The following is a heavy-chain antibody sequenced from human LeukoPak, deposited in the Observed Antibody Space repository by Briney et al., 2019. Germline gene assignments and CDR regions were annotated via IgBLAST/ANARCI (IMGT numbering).Heavy chain of an antibody. D-gene: IGHD2-2*01. CDR2: VTSSGDTT. CDR3: ARIRFDCGTASCSKGVSMWFDP. CDR1: GFIFSDNF. J-gene: IGHJ5*02. Sequence: GGSLRLSCAGSGFIFSDNFMTWMRQAPGKGPELVSYVTSSGDTTYYADSVKGRFTISRDNVKNSLSLQMKSLRAEDTAMYFCARIRFDCGTASCSKGVSMWFDPWGQGTLVTVSS. V-gene: IGHV3-11*01.